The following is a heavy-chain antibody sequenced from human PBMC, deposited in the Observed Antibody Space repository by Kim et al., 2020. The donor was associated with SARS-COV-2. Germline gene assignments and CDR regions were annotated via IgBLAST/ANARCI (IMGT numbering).Heavy chain of an antibody. Sequence: ASVKVSCKASGYTFTSYAMHWVRQAPGQRLEWMGWINAGNGNTKYSQKFQGRVTITRDTSASTAYMELSSLRSEDTAVYYCARGPGDRGNSGWFDPWGQGTLVTVSS. V-gene: IGHV1-3*01. CDR1: GYTFTSYA. CDR3: ARGPGDRGNSGWFDP. D-gene: IGHD1-26*01. CDR2: INAGNGNT. J-gene: IGHJ5*02.